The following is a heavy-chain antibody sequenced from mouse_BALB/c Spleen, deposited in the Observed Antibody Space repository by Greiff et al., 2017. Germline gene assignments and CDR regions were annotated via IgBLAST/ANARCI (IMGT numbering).Heavy chain of an antibody. D-gene: IGHD4-1*01. V-gene: IGHV5-17*02. Sequence: EVKRVESGGGLVQPGGSRKLSCAASGFTFSSFGMHWVRQAPEKGLEWVAYISSGSSTIYYADTVKGRFTISRDNPKNTLFLQMTSLRSEDTAMYYCARSLLTGTGFAYWGQGTLVTVSA. CDR1: GFTFSSFG. J-gene: IGHJ3*01. CDR3: ARSLLTGTGFAY. CDR2: ISSGSSTI.